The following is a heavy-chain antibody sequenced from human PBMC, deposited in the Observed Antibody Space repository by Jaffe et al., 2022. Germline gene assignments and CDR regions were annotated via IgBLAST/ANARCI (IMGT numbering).Heavy chain of an antibody. V-gene: IGHV4-38-2*02. Sequence: QVQLQESGPGLVKPSETLSLTCAVSGYSISSGYYWGWIRQPPGKGLEWIGSIYHSGSTYYNPSLKSRVTISVDTSKNQFSLKLSSVTAADTAVYYCARDRVLLWFGELFRPKLGVGYFDYWGQGTLVTVSS. CDR2: IYHSGST. J-gene: IGHJ4*02. CDR3: ARDRVLLWFGELFRPKLGVGYFDY. D-gene: IGHD3-10*01. CDR1: GYSISSGYY.